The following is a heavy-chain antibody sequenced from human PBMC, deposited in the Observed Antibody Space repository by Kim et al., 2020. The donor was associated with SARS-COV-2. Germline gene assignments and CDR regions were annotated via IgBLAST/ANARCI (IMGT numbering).Heavy chain of an antibody. CDR1: GGAISRDY. V-gene: IGHV4-59*01. CDR3: ARVADEAFDI. CDR2: IYYRGST. J-gene: IGHJ3*02. Sequence: TGTVSGGAISRDYGRGRGKEKGKGLEWIGYIYYRGSTNYNPSLKSRVSISVDTSPTQFSLKLSSVTAADTAVYYCARVADEAFDIWGQGTMVTVSS.